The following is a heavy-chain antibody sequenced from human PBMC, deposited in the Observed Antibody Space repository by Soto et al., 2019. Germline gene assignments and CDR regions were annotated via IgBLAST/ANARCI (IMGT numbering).Heavy chain of an antibody. CDR3: AKASIAAAGYPDYYYGMDV. CDR1: GFTFSSYA. V-gene: IGHV3-23*01. Sequence: PGGSLRLSCAASGFTFSSYAMSWVRQAPGKGLEWVSAISGSGGSTYYADSVEGRFAISRDNSKSTLYLQMNSLRAEDTAVYYCAKASIAAAGYPDYYYGMDVWGQGTTVTVSS. D-gene: IGHD6-13*01. J-gene: IGHJ6*02. CDR2: ISGSGGST.